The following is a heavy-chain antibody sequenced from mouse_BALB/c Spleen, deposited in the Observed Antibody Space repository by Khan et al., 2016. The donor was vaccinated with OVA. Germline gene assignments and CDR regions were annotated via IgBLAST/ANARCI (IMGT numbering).Heavy chain of an antibody. V-gene: IGHV2-9*02. D-gene: IGHD2-13*01. CDR2: IWAGGST. J-gene: IGHJ4*01. CDR1: GFSLTNYG. Sequence: QMQLEESGPGLVAPSQSLSITCTVSGFSLTNYGVNWVRQPPGKGLEWLGIIWAGGSTNYNSALRSRVTIRKDNAKSQVFLKMNSLQTDDTAMDFCARETAYYGDYEAMDYWGQGTSVTVSP. CDR3: ARETAYYGDYEAMDY.